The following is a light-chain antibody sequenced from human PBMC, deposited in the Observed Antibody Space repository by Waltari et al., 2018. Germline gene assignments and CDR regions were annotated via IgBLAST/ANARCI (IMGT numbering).Light chain of an antibody. Sequence: DIVMTQSPDSLAVSLGERATINCKSSQSILYSSNNKNYLVWYQQKPGQPPKLLIYWASTRESGVPDRFSGSGSGTDFTLTISSLQAEDVAVYYCQHYYSIPRTFGPGTKVDIK. CDR1: QSILYSSNNKNY. CDR3: QHYYSIPRT. J-gene: IGKJ3*01. CDR2: WAS. V-gene: IGKV4-1*01.